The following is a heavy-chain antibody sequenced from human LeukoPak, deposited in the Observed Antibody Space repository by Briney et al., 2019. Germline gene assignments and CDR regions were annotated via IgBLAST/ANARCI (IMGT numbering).Heavy chain of an antibody. V-gene: IGHV3-48*03. CDR1: GFTFSSYE. Sequence: GGSQRLSCAASGFTFSSYEMNWVRQAPGKGLEWVSYISSSGSTIYYADSVKGRFTISRDNSKNTTVYLQMNSLRAEDTALYYCAKESMWFGESNPFDYWGQGTLVTVSS. J-gene: IGHJ4*02. CDR2: ISSSGSTI. D-gene: IGHD3-10*01. CDR3: AKESMWFGESNPFDY.